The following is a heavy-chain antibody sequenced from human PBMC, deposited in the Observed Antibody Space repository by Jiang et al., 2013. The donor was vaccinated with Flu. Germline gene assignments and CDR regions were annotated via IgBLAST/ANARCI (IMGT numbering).Heavy chain of an antibody. Sequence: YAASVKGRFTISRDDSKSIAYLQMSSLKTEDTAVYYCARDLARDVILIPVTYFDYWGQGALVTVSS. J-gene: IGHJ4*02. CDR3: ARDLARDVILIPVTYFDY. D-gene: IGHD2-8*01. V-gene: IGHV3-49*02.